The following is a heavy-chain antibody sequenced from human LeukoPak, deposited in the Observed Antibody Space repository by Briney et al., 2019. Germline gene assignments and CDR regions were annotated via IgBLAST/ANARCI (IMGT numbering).Heavy chain of an antibody. Sequence: PGGSLRLSCAASGFTFSSYAVSWVRQAPGKGLEWVSAISGSGGSTYYADSVKGRFTISRDNSKNTLYLQMNSLRAEDTAVYYCAKWKQWLHLANYWGQGTLVTVSS. CDR1: GFTFSSYA. V-gene: IGHV3-23*01. D-gene: IGHD6-19*01. CDR3: AKWKQWLHLANY. J-gene: IGHJ4*02. CDR2: ISGSGGST.